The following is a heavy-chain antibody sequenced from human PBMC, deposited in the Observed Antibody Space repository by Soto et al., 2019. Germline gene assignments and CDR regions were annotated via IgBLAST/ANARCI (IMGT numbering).Heavy chain of an antibody. Sequence: QVQLQESGPRLVSPSQPLSLTCTVSGGSISSAAYCWSWIRQSPDKGLEWIGHIYEGGTTYSSPSLKGXXTXSXXTSETQFSLKLNSVSAADTAVYYCARGPSGDKVDYWGQGIQVTVSS. J-gene: IGHJ4*02. CDR1: GGSISSAAYC. CDR3: ARGPSGDKVDY. CDR2: IYEGGTT. D-gene: IGHD7-27*01. V-gene: IGHV4-30-4*01.